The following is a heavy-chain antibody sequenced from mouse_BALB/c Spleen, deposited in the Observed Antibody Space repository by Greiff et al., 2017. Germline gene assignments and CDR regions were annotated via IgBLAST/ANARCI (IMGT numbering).Heavy chain of an antibody. CDR2: ISSGSSTI. Sequence: DVKLVESGGGLVQPGGSRKLSCAASGFTFSSFGMHWVRQAPEKGLEWVAYISSGSSTIYYADTVKGRFTISRDNPKNTLFLQMTSLRSEDTAMYYCARGGLHYWGQGTTLTVSS. V-gene: IGHV5-17*02. CDR3: ARGGLHY. CDR1: GFTFSSFG. J-gene: IGHJ2*01. D-gene: IGHD2-4*01.